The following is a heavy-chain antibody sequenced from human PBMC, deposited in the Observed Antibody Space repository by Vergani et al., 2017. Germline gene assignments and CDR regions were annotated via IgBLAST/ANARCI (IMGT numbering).Heavy chain of an antibody. CDR1: GYTFTKYA. Sequence: QVQLVQSGGEVKKPGASVKVSCKASGYTFTKYAISWVRQAPGQGLEWMGGIIPIFGTANYAQKFQGRVTITADESTSTAYMELSSLRSEDTAVYYCARGPTVQWGDYWYFDLWGRGTLVTVSS. V-gene: IGHV1-69*13. J-gene: IGHJ2*01. D-gene: IGHD1-1*01. CDR3: ARGPTVQWGDYWYFDL. CDR2: IIPIFGTA.